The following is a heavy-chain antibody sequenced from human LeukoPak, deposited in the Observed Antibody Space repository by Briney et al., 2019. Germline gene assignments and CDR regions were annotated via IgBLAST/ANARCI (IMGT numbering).Heavy chain of an antibody. CDR1: GASISSSSYY. CDR2: IYYTGST. D-gene: IGHD6-19*01. V-gene: IGHV4-39*01. CDR3: ARRYSYSSLPDY. Sequence: SATLSLTCTVSGASISSSSYYWGWIRQPPGKGLEWIGSIYYTGSTYYNPSLKSRVTISVDTSKNQFSLKLSSVTAADTAVYYCARRYSYSSLPDYWGQGTLVTVSS. J-gene: IGHJ4*02.